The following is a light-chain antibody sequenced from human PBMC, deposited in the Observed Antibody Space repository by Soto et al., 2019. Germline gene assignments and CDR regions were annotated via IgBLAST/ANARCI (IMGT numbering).Light chain of an antibody. CDR1: QSISSD. Sequence: DIQMTQSPSSLSASVGDRVTITCRASQSISSDLNWYQQKPGKAPNLLIYDASSLQSGVPSRFSGSGSGTDFTLTISSLQPEDFASYYCQQSYSPLRTFGQGTKVEIK. V-gene: IGKV1-39*01. CDR2: DAS. CDR3: QQSYSPLRT. J-gene: IGKJ1*01.